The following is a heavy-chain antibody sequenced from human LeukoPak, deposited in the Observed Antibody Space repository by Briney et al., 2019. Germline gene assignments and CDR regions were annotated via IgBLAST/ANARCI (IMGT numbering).Heavy chain of an antibody. Sequence: GASVKVSCKASGYTFTSYGISWVRQAPGQGLEWMGWINPNSGGTNYAQKFQGRVTMTRDTSIITAYMELSRLRSDDTAVYFCARGYYDSSDYEYFQHWGQGTLVTVSS. CDR2: INPNSGGT. V-gene: IGHV1-2*02. D-gene: IGHD3-22*01. CDR3: ARGYYDSSDYEYFQH. J-gene: IGHJ1*01. CDR1: GYTFTSYG.